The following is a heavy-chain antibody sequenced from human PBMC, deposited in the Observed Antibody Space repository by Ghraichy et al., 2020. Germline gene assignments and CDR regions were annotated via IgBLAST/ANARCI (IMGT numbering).Heavy chain of an antibody. CDR2: IYYSGST. J-gene: IGHJ2*01. D-gene: IGHD4-11*01. CDR3: ARLDFGGDYSAWYFDL. CDR1: GGSISSSSYY. Sequence: SETLSLTCTVSGGSISSSSYYWGWIRQPPGKGLEWIGSIYYSGSTYYNPSLKSRVTISVDTSKNQFSLKLSSVSAADTAVYYCARLDFGGDYSAWYFDLWGRGTLVTVSS. V-gene: IGHV4-39*01.